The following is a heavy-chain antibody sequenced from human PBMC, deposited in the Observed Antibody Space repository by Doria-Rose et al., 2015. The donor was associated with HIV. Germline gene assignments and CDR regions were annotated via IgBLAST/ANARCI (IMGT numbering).Heavy chain of an antibody. CDR1: GVSLSSPGMG. J-gene: IGHJ4*02. CDR2: IFSDDEG. V-gene: IGHV2-26*01. Sequence: ESGPVLVKPTETLTLTCTVSGVSLSSPGMGVSWIRQPPGKALEWLANIFSDDEGSYKTSPKSRLTISRGTSKGQVVLTMTDMDPVDTATYYCARIKSSRWYRKYYFDLWGQGTLVIVSA. CDR3: ARIKSSRWYRKYYFDL. D-gene: IGHD6-13*01.